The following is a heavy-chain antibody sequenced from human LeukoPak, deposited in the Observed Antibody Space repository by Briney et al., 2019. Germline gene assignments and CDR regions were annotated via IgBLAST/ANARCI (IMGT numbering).Heavy chain of an antibody. D-gene: IGHD3-3*01. J-gene: IGHJ5*02. CDR3: ARDAPYDFWSGYVANWFDP. V-gene: IGHV4-34*01. CDR2: INHSGST. CDR1: GGSISDYY. Sequence: PSETLSLTCAVYGGSISDYYWSWIRQPPGEGLEWIGEINHSGSTNHNPSLKSRVTMSVDTSKNQFSLKLSSVTAADTAVYYCARDAPYDFWSGYVANWFDPWGQGTLVTVSS.